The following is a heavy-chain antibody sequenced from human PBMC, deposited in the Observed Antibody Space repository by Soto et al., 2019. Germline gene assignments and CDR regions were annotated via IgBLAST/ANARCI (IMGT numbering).Heavy chain of an antibody. CDR2: IIPIFGTA. J-gene: IGHJ4*02. Sequence: QVQLVQSGAEVKKPGSSVKVSCKASGGTFSSYAISWVRQAPGQGLEWMGGIIPIFGTANYAQKFQGRVTITADESTSTAYMELNSLSSEDTAVYYCARDKFYGAGSYFRYNFDYWGQGPLVTVSS. CDR3: ARDKFYGAGSYFRYNFDY. CDR1: GGTFSSYA. V-gene: IGHV1-69*01. D-gene: IGHD3-10*01.